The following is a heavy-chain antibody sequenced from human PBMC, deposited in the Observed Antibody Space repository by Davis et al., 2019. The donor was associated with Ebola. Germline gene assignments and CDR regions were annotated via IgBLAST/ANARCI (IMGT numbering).Heavy chain of an antibody. Sequence: PGGSLRLSCAASGFTFSTYSMNWVRQAPGKGLEWVSSISSGSYYIYYADSLKGRFTISRDNAKNSLYLQMNSLRAEDTAVYYCVRDPALVVTGGGWFFGLWGRGTLVTVSS. D-gene: IGHD2-21*02. CDR2: ISSGSYYI. J-gene: IGHJ2*01. CDR3: VRDPALVVTGGGWFFGL. V-gene: IGHV3-21*01. CDR1: GFTFSTYS.